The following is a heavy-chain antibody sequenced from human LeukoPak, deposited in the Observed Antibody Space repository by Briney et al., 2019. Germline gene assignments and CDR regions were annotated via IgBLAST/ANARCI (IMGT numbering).Heavy chain of an antibody. V-gene: IGHV3-11*03. Sequence: GGSLRLSCAASGFTFSDYYMSWIRQAPGKGLEWASHISSSSSHTDYADSVKGRFTISRDNAKNSLYLQMNSLRAEDTAVYYCASSIASTYYFDYWGQGYQVTVSS. CDR3: ASSIASTYYFDY. CDR1: GFTFSDYY. CDR2: ISSSSSHT. J-gene: IGHJ4*02. D-gene: IGHD2-15*01.